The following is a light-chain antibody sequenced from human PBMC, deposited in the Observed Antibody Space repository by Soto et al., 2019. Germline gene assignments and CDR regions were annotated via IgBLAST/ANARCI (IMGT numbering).Light chain of an antibody. CDR2: EVS. CDR1: SSDVGGYKY. V-gene: IGLV2-14*01. Sequence: QSALTQPASVSGSPGQSITISCTGTSSDVGGYKYVSWYQHHPGKAPKLMIYEVSNRPSGVSNRFSGSKSGNTASLTISGLQDEDEADYYCSSYTTSSTWVFGGGTKLTVL. CDR3: SSYTTSSTWV. J-gene: IGLJ3*02.